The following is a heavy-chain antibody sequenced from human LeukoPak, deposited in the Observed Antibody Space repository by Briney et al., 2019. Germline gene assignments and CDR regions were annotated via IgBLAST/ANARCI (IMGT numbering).Heavy chain of an antibody. CDR3: ARVLGIAVAGTIDY. CDR2: ISYDGSNK. Sequence: PGRSLRLSCAASGFTFSSYAMHWVRQAPGKGLEWVAVISYDGSNKYYADSVKGRFTISRDNSKSTLYLQMNSLKAEDTAVYYCARVLGIAVAGTIDYWGQGTLVTVSS. V-gene: IGHV3-30-3*01. D-gene: IGHD6-19*01. CDR1: GFTFSSYA. J-gene: IGHJ4*02.